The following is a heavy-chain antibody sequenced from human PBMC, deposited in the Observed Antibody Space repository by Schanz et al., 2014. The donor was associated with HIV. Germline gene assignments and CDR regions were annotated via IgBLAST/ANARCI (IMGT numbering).Heavy chain of an antibody. Sequence: QVELVESGGGVVQPGRSLRLSCTASGFTFSSSGMHWVRQAPGKGLEWVAVISYDGSNKYYADSVKGRFTISRDHSENTLDLQMTSLRAEDTAVYYCARDRYRNGYFDYWGQGTLVTVSS. D-gene: IGHD1-1*01. V-gene: IGHV3-30*19. CDR1: GFTFSSSG. CDR3: ARDRYRNGYFDY. J-gene: IGHJ4*02. CDR2: ISYDGSNK.